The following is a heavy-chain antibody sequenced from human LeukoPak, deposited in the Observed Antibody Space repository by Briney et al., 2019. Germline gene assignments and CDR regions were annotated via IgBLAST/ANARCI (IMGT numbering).Heavy chain of an antibody. CDR1: GGSISSGSYY. J-gene: IGHJ4*02. CDR2: IYTSGST. Sequence: SETLSLTCTVSGGSISSGSYYWSWIRQPAGKGLEWIGRIYTSGSTNYNPSLKSRVTISVDTSKNQFSLKLSSVTAADTAVYYCARCYYGSGSYRGQFDYWGQGTLVTVSS. CDR3: ARCYYGSGSYRGQFDY. D-gene: IGHD3-10*01. V-gene: IGHV4-61*02.